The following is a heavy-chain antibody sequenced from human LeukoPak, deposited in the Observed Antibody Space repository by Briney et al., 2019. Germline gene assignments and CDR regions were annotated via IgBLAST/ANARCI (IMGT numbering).Heavy chain of an antibody. CDR3: ARVYGSGSWAPSVYYYYYYMDV. J-gene: IGHJ6*03. CDR1: GFTVSSNY. D-gene: IGHD3-10*01. V-gene: IGHV3-66*01. Sequence: PGGSLRLSCAASGFTVSSNYMSWVRQAPGKGLEWVSVIYSGGSTYYADSVKGRFTISRDNSKNTLYLQMNSLRAEDTAVYYCARVYGSGSWAPSVYYYYYYMDVWGKGTTVTISS. CDR2: IYSGGST.